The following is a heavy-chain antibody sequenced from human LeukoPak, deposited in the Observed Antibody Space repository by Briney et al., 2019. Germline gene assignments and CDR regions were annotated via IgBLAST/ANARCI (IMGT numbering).Heavy chain of an antibody. V-gene: IGHV3-23*01. D-gene: IGHD6-13*01. CDR3: ARSGQGELPTTYSSSWYYFDY. CDR1: GFTLSSYA. CDR2: ISGSGGST. J-gene: IGHJ4*02. Sequence: PGGSLRLSCAASGFTLSSYAMSWVRQAPGKGLEWVSVISGSGGSTYHADSVKGRLTISRDNSRNTLYLQMNSLRAEDTAVYYCARSGQGELPTTYSSSWYYFDYWGQGTLVTVSS.